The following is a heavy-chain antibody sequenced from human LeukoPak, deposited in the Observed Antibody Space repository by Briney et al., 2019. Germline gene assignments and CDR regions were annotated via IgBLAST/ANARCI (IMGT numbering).Heavy chain of an antibody. CDR3: ARGGAIAVAGTLFDY. J-gene: IGHJ4*02. Sequence: GGSLRLSCAASGFTFSSYGMHWVRRAPGKGLEWVAVISYDGSNKYYADSVKGRFTISRDNSKNTLYLQMNSLRAEDTAVYYCARGGAIAVAGTLFDYWGQGTPVTVSS. D-gene: IGHD6-19*01. CDR2: ISYDGSNK. V-gene: IGHV3-30*03. CDR1: GFTFSSYG.